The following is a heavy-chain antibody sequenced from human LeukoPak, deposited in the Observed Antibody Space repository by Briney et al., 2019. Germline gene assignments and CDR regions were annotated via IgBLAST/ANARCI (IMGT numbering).Heavy chain of an antibody. D-gene: IGHD3-22*01. J-gene: IGHJ4*02. Sequence: SETLSLTCTVSGGSISSYYWSWIRQPAGKGLEWIGRIYTSGSTNYNPSLKSRVTMSVDTSKNQFSLKLSSVTAADTAVYYCARDSGDYYDSSGAIDYWGQGTMVTVSS. CDR2: IYTSGST. V-gene: IGHV4-4*07. CDR1: GGSISSYY. CDR3: ARDSGDYYDSSGAIDY.